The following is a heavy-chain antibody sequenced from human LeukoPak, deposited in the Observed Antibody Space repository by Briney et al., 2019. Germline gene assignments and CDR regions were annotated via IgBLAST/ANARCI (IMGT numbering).Heavy chain of an antibody. Sequence: ASVKVSCKVSGYTLTELSMHWVRQAPGKGLEWMGGFDPEDGETIYAQKFQGRVTTTEDTSTDTAYMELSSLRSEDTAVYYCATSKLAASLYYYYMDVWGKGTTVTISS. D-gene: IGHD6-25*01. CDR3: ATSKLAASLYYYYMDV. CDR2: FDPEDGET. J-gene: IGHJ6*03. CDR1: GYTLTELS. V-gene: IGHV1-24*01.